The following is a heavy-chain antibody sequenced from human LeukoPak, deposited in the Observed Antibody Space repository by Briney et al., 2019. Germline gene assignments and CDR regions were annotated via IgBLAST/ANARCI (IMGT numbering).Heavy chain of an antibody. CDR3: ARGRAFDI. CDR2: IYYSGST. CDR1: GGSISSSSYS. Sequence: SETLSLTCTVSGGSISSSSYSWGWIRQPPGKGLEWIGTIYYSGSTYYNPSLKSRVTISVDTSKNQFSLKLSSVTAADTAVYYCARGRAFDIWGQGTMVTVSS. V-gene: IGHV4-39*07. J-gene: IGHJ3*02.